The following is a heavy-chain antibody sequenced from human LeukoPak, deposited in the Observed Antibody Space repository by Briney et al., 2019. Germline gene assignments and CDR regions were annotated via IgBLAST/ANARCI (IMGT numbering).Heavy chain of an antibody. CDR3: ARSVSAQAGRGWFDP. CDR2: MYYTGTT. D-gene: IGHD1-26*01. J-gene: IGHJ5*02. CDR1: GGSIRSLGYS. Sequence: SETLSLTCSVSGGSIRSLGYSWGWIRQPPGKGLEWIASMYYTGTTYYNPSLKSRVTMSVDTSKNQFSLNLTSVTAADTAVFYCARSVSAQAGRGWFDPWGQGTLVTVSS. V-gene: IGHV4-39*07.